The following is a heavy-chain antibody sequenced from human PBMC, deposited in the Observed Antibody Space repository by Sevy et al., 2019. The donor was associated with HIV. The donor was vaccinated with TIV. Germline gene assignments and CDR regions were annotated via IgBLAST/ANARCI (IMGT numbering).Heavy chain of an antibody. V-gene: IGHV3-48*02. Sequence: GGSLRLSCAASGFTFSSYSMNWVRQAPGKGLEWVSYISSSSSTIYYADSVKGRLTMSRDNAKNSLYQQLNSLRDEDTAVYYCARDMVATPGTLDYWGQGTLVTVSS. CDR2: ISSSSSTI. D-gene: IGHD5-12*01. CDR1: GFTFSSYS. J-gene: IGHJ4*02. CDR3: ARDMVATPGTLDY.